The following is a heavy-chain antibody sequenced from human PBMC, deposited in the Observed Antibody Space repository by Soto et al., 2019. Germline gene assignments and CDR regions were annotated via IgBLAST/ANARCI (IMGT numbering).Heavy chain of an antibody. CDR2: IAYDGSNK. D-gene: IGHD1-26*01. Sequence: QVQLVESGGGVVQPGTSLRLSCVASGFTFNKFDMHWIRQTPDKSLQWVAFIAYDGSNKSYTGAVKGRFSVSRDNSKNTVSLQMNNLGLEDTATYFCARGDQYDILHRYYAMDVWGPGTTVTISS. V-gene: IGHV3-30-3*01. CDR3: ARGDQYDILHRYYAMDV. J-gene: IGHJ6*02. CDR1: GFTFNKFD.